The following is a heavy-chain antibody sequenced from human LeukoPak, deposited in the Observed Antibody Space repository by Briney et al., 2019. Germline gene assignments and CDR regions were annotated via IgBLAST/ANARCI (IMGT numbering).Heavy chain of an antibody. CDR3: TFNLGSGSYAFDI. V-gene: IGHV4-39*07. CDR2: IFYSGST. CDR1: GGSISSSSYY. D-gene: IGHD3-10*01. J-gene: IGHJ3*02. Sequence: SETLSLTCTVSGGSISSSSYYWGWIRQPPGKGLEWIRIIFYSGSTYYNPSLKSRVTISEDTSKHQFSLKLSSVTAADTAVYYCTFNLGSGSYAFDIWGQGTLVTVSS.